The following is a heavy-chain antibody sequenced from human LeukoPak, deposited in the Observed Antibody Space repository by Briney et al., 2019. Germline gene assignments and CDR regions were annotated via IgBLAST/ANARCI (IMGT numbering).Heavy chain of an antibody. D-gene: IGHD5-18*01. CDR3: ARGSLGTAMVHDC. Sequence: GGSLRLSCAASGFTVSRNYMSWVRQAPGKGLEWVSVIYSAGTTYYADSVKGRFTISRDNSENTLYLQMNSLRAEDTAVYYCARGSLGTAMVHDCWGQGTLVTVSS. V-gene: IGHV3-53*01. J-gene: IGHJ4*02. CDR2: IYSAGTT. CDR1: GFTVSRNY.